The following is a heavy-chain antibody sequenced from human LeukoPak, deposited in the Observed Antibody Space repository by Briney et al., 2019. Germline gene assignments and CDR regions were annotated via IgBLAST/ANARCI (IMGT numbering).Heavy chain of an antibody. V-gene: IGHV4-59*01. J-gene: IGHJ4*02. CDR3: AKWREQQLAFDY. CDR1: GGSITSYY. CDR2: IHYSGKN. D-gene: IGHD1/OR15-1a*01. Sequence: SETLSLTCTVSGGSITSYYWNWIRQPPGRGLEWIGYIHYSGKNYYNPSLKSRLTMSVDTSKSQFSLKVNSVTAADTAVYYCAKWREQQLAFDYWGQGALVTVSS.